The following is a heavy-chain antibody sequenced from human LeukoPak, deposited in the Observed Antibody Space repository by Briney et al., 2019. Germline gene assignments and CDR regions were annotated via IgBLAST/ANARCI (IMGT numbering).Heavy chain of an antibody. V-gene: IGHV3-48*01. CDR2: ISSNSRTT. CDR1: GFIFSTYG. J-gene: IGHJ5*02. Sequence: PGGSLRLSCEASGFIFSTYGMARVRQAPGKGLEWISYISSNSRTTAYADSVRGRFTISRDNAKNSLSLQINRLRADDTGVYYCARGPHDDATGYSFSWGQGTQVTVSS. CDR3: ARGPHDDATGYSFS. D-gene: IGHD3-9*01.